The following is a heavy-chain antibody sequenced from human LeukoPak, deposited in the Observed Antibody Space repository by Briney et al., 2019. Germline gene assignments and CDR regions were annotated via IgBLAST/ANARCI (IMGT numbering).Heavy chain of an antibody. CDR3: ARDRGYDILTGYRDYYYYGMDV. CDR1: GFTVSSNY. J-gene: IGHJ6*02. V-gene: IGHV3-66*01. Sequence: GSLRLSCAASGFTVSSNYMSWVRQAPGKGLEWVSVIYSGGSTYYADSVKGRFTISRDNSKNTLYLQMNSLRAEDTAVHYCARDRGYDILTGYRDYYYYGMDVWGQGTTVTVSS. CDR2: IYSGGST. D-gene: IGHD3-9*01.